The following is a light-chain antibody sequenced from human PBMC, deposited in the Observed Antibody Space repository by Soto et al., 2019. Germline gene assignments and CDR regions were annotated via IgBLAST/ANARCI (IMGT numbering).Light chain of an antibody. Sequence: DIVLTQSPGTLSLSPGERATLSCRASQSVSSNYLAWYQQKPGQAPRLLIYGASTRATGVPDRFSGSGSGTDFTLTIGRLEPEDFAVYHCQQYGSLSWTFGQGTKVEIK. CDR2: GAS. V-gene: IGKV3-20*01. CDR3: QQYGSLSWT. J-gene: IGKJ1*01. CDR1: QSVSSNY.